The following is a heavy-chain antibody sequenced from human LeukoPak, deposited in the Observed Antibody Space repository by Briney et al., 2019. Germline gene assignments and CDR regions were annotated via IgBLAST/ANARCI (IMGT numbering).Heavy chain of an antibody. CDR1: GFTFSSYA. Sequence: GGSLRLSCAASGFTFSSYAMSWVRQTPGKGLEWVSAISGSGGSTYYADSVKGRFTISRDNSKNTLYLHMNSLRAEDTAVYYCAKAAGIAAAGTFYFDYWGQGTLVTVSS. J-gene: IGHJ4*02. D-gene: IGHD6-13*01. V-gene: IGHV3-23*01. CDR3: AKAAGIAAAGTFYFDY. CDR2: ISGSGGST.